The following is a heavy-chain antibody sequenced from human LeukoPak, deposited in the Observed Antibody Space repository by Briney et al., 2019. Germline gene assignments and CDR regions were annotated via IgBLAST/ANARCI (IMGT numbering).Heavy chain of an antibody. Sequence: ASVRVSCKASGYRFNTYGISWVRQAPGQGLEWMGWIRTDNGDTNYAPNFQGRVAMTTDTCTSTACMEVRSLRSDDTAVYYCGRFWSGYLPDYWGQGTLVTVSS. CDR2: IRTDNGDT. J-gene: IGHJ4*02. D-gene: IGHD3-3*01. V-gene: IGHV1-18*01. CDR3: GRFWSGYLPDY. CDR1: GYRFNTYG.